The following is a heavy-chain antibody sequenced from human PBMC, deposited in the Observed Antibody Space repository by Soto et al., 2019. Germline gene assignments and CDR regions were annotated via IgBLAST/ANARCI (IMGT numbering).Heavy chain of an antibody. CDR1: GFTFSSYW. V-gene: IGHV3-74*01. CDR3: ARVDGDRYDGNGYLGRH. D-gene: IGHD3-22*01. Sequence: EVQLVESGGGLVQPGASLTLSCAASGFTFSSYWMHWVRQAPGKGLVWVSRIKSDGSGTYYADFVKGRLTISRDNAKNTLYLQMNSLRVEDTAVYFCARVDGDRYDGNGYLGRHWGQGTLVTVSS. J-gene: IGHJ4*02. CDR2: IKSDGSGT.